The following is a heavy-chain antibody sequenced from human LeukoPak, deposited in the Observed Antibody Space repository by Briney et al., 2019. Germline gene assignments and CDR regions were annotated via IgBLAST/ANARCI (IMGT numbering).Heavy chain of an antibody. CDR1: GFTFDEHA. D-gene: IGHD6-19*01. J-gene: IGHJ2*01. Sequence: GGSLRLSCVASGFTFDEHAMYWVRQAPGKGLEWVSGISWNSGSIGYADSVKGRFTISRDNAKNSLFLLMNSQRTEDTALYYCARDSALRQWLPNWYFDLWGRGTLVTVTS. CDR3: ARDSALRQWLPNWYFDL. V-gene: IGHV3-9*01. CDR2: ISWNSGSI.